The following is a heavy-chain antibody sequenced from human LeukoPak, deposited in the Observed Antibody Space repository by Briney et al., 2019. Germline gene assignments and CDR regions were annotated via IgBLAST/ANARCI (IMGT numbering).Heavy chain of an antibody. D-gene: IGHD1-1*01. CDR2: IYHSGST. CDR3: ARVQLERRGRLDY. J-gene: IGHJ4*02. V-gene: IGHV4-39*07. Sequence: PETLSLTCTVSGGSISSSYYYWGWIRQPPGKGLEWIGSIYHSGSTFYNPSLKSRVIISVDTSKNQFSLRLSSVTAADTAVYYCARVQLERRGRLDYWGQGTLVTVSS. CDR1: GGSISSSYYY.